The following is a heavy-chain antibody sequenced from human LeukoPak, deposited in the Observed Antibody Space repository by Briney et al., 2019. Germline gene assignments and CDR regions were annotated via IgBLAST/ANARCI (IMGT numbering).Heavy chain of an antibody. J-gene: IGHJ6*03. CDR2: INSDGSST. CDR3: AREGYSYGYVDGVDYYMDV. CDR1: GFTFSSYW. V-gene: IGHV3-74*01. D-gene: IGHD5-18*01. Sequence: PGGSLRLSCAASGFTFSSYWMHWVRQAPGKGLVWVSRINSDGSSTSYADSVKGRFTISRDNAKNTLYLQMNSLRAEDTAVYYCAREGYSYGYVDGVDYYMDVWGRGTTVTVSS.